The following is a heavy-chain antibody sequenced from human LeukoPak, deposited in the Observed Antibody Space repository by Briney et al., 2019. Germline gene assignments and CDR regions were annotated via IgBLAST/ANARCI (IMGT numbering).Heavy chain of an antibody. CDR1: GGSISSSSYY. CDR3: ARNTYYYGSGPKGYYYYGMDV. CDR2: IYYSGST. V-gene: IGHV4-39*07. D-gene: IGHD3-10*01. J-gene: IGHJ6*02. Sequence: SETLSLTCTVSGGSISSSSYYWGWIRQPPGKGLEWIGSIYYSGSTYYNPSLKSRVTISVDTSKNQFSLKLSSVTAADTAVYYCARNTYYYGSGPKGYYYYGMDVWGQGTTVTVSS.